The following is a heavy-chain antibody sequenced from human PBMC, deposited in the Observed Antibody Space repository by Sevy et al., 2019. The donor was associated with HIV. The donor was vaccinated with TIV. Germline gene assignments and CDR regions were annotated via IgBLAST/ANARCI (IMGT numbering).Heavy chain of an antibody. V-gene: IGHV4-61*01. J-gene: IGHJ6*02. CDR2: IFYSGST. Sequence: SETLSLTCTDSGGSVNSGRYYWSWIRQPPGKGLEWIGYIFYSGSTSYNPSLKSRVTISVDTSKNQFSLKLSSATAADTAIYYRARARYRDSRGYYGSGSIYYDGMDVWGQGTTVTVSS. D-gene: IGHD3-22*01. CDR3: ARARYRDSRGYYGSGSIYYDGMDV. CDR1: GGSVNSGRYY.